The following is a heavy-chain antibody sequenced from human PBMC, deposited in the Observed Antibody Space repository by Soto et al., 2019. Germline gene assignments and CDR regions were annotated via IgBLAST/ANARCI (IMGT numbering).Heavy chain of an antibody. J-gene: IGHJ4*02. Sequence: SETLSLTCTVSGGSISSYYWSWIRQPPGKGLEWIGYIYYSGSTNYNPSLKSRVTISVDTSKNQFSLKLSSVTAADTAVYYCARARVRDQPDFFDYWGQGTLVTVSS. CDR2: IYYSGST. V-gene: IGHV4-59*01. D-gene: IGHD3-3*01. CDR3: ARARVRDQPDFFDY. CDR1: GGSISSYY.